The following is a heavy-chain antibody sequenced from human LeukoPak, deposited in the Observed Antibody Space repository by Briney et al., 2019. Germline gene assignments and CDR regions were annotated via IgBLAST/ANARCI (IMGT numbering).Heavy chain of an antibody. J-gene: IGHJ5*02. Sequence: PETLSLTCTVSGGSISSYYWSWIRQPPGKGLEWIGYIYYSGSTNHNPSLKSRVTISVDTSKNQFSLKLSSVTAADTAVYYCARLGYYDILTGYLPDRWFDPWGQGTLVTVSS. V-gene: IGHV4-59*08. CDR3: ARLGYYDILTGYLPDRWFDP. D-gene: IGHD3-9*01. CDR1: GGSISSYY. CDR2: IYYSGST.